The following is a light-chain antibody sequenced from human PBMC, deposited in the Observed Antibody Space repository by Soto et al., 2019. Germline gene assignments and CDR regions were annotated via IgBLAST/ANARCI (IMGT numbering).Light chain of an antibody. Sequence: SYELTQPPSVSVSPGQTASITCSGDKLGTKYACWYQQKPGQSPVLVIYQDTKRPSGIPERFSGSNSGNTATLTISGTQAMDEADYYCQAWDSGTAVVFGGGTKLTVL. J-gene: IGLJ2*01. CDR2: QDT. CDR3: QAWDSGTAVV. V-gene: IGLV3-1*01. CDR1: KLGTKY.